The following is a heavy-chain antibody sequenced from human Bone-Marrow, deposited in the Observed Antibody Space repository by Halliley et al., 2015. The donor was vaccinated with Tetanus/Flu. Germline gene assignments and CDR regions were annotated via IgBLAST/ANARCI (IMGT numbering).Heavy chain of an antibody. J-gene: IGHJ5*02. V-gene: IGHV3-30*18. Sequence: SLRLXCAASGFTFNNYAMHWVRQAPGKGLEWVALISYDGVNEYYADSVKDRFTISRDNSNNTLYLQMNGLRVEDTAVYYCAQDRMLVVITRLLDPWGQGTLVTVSS. CDR2: ISYDGVNE. CDR3: AQDRMLVVITRLLDP. CDR1: GFTFNNYA. D-gene: IGHD3-22*01.